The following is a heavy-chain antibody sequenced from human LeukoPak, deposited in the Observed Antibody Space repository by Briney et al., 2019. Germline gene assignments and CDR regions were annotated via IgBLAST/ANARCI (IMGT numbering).Heavy chain of an antibody. CDR2: IYYSGST. D-gene: IGHD3-22*01. V-gene: IGHV4-59*08. J-gene: IGHJ4*02. Sequence: SETLSLTWTVSGGSISTYYWSWIRQPRGKGLEWIGYIYYSGSTNYNPSLKSRVTISVDTSKNQFSLKLSCVTAADTAVYYCARVTFDSSGYYWCYFDFWGQGTLVTVSS. CDR1: GGSISTYY. CDR3: ARVTFDSSGYYWCYFDF.